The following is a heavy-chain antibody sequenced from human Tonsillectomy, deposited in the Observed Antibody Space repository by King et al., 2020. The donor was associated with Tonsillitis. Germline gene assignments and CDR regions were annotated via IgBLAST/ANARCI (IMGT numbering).Heavy chain of an antibody. CDR3: ATPHYDILTGFYDFFDY. CDR1: GFTFSRYA. CDR2: ISGRGGST. Sequence: EVQLVESGGGLVQPGGSLRLSCAASGFTFSRYAMSWVRQAPGKGLEGVSTISGRGGSTYYADSVKGRFTISRDNSKNTLYLQMNSLRAEDTAVYYCATPHYDILTGFYDFFDYWGQGTLVAVSS. V-gene: IGHV3-23*04. D-gene: IGHD3-9*01. J-gene: IGHJ4*02.